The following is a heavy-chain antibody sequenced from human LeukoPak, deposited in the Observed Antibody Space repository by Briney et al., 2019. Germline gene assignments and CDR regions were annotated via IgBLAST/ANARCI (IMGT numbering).Heavy chain of an antibody. V-gene: IGHV3-53*01. CDR2: IYSGGST. CDR1: GFTVSSNY. D-gene: IGHD2-2*02. CDR3: ARVGVVVPAAIGWFDP. J-gene: IGHJ5*02. Sequence: GGSLRLSCAASGFTVSSNYMRWVRQAPGKGLEWVSVIYSGGSTYYADSVKGRFTISRDNSKNTLYLQMNSLRAEDTAVYYCARVGVVVPAAIGWFDPWGQGTLVTVSS.